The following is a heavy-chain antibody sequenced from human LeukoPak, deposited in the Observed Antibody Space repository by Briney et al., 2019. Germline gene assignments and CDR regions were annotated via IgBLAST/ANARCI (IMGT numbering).Heavy chain of an antibody. CDR3: ARNSGSSTNAFDI. J-gene: IGHJ3*02. V-gene: IGHV1-8*03. CDR2: MNPNSGNT. CDR1: GYTFTSYD. D-gene: IGHD1-26*01. Sequence: ASVKVSCKASGYTFTSYDINWVRQATGQGLEWMGWMNPNSGNTGYAQKFQGRVTITRNTSTSTAYMELSSLRSEDTAVYYCARNSGSSTNAFDIWGQGTMVTVSS.